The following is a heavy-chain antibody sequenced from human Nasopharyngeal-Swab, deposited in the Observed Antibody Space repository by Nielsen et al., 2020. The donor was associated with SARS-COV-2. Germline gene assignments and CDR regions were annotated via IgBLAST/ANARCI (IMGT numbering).Heavy chain of an antibody. V-gene: IGHV3-33*01. CDR1: GFTFSSYG. CDR2: IWYDGSNK. CDR3: ARELSSWPFDY. D-gene: IGHD6-13*01. Sequence: GESLKISCAASGFTFSSYGMHWVRQAPGKGLEWVAVIWYDGSNKYYADSVKGRFTISRDNSKNTLYLRMNSLRAEDTAVYYCARELSSWPFDYWGQGTLVTVSS. J-gene: IGHJ4*02.